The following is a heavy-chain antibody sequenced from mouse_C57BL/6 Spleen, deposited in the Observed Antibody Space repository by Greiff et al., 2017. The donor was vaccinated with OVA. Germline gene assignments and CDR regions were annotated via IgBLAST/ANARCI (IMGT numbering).Heavy chain of an antibody. CDR3: AGGNRVAY. CDR2: ISSGSSTI. V-gene: IGHV5-17*01. CDR1: GFTFSDYG. D-gene: IGHD2-1*01. J-gene: IGHJ3*01. Sequence: EVKLMESGGGLVKPGGSLKLSCAASGFTFSDYGMHWVRQAPEKGLEWVAYISSGSSTIYYADTVKGRFTISRDNAKNTLFLQMTSLRPEDTAMYYCAGGNRVAYWGQGTLVTVSA.